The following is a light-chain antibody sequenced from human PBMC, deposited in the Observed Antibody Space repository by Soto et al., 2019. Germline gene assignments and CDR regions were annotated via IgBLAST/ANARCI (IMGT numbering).Light chain of an antibody. CDR1: SSDVGGYNY. CDR3: SSKTSSRTPFV. CDR2: EVN. Sequence: QSVLTQPPSASGTPGQRVTISCSGTSSDVGGYNYVSWYQQHPGNAPRLMIYEVNNRPSGVPNRFSGSKSGNTASLTISGLQAEDEADYYCSSKTSSRTPFVFGTGTKLTVL. V-gene: IGLV2-14*01. J-gene: IGLJ1*01.